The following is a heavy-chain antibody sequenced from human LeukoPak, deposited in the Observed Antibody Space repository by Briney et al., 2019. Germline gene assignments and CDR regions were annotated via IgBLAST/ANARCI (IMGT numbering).Heavy chain of an antibody. CDR3: ARELKGRGYNYGGLYHYYMDV. CDR2: INHSGST. Sequence: SETLSLTCAVYGGSLSGYFWSWIRQSPGKGLEWIGEINHSGSTNYNPSLKSRITISVDTSKNQFSLKLSSVTAADTAVYYWARELKGRGYNYGGLYHYYMDVWDKGTTVTVSS. V-gene: IGHV4-34*01. D-gene: IGHD5-18*01. CDR1: GGSLSGYF. J-gene: IGHJ6*03.